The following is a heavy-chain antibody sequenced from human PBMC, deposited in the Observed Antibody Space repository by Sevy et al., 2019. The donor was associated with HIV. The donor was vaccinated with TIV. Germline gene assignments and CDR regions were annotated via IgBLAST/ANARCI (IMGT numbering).Heavy chain of an antibody. CDR3: TTKGDFWSGYQFFEY. CDR1: GFTFSKAW. Sequence: GGSLRLSCAASGFTFSKAWMTWVRQAPGKGLEWVGHIKSRADGGTTDYAAPVKGRFSISRDDSKNTLYLQMNSLKIEDTAVYYCTTKGDFWSGYQFFEYWGQGTLVTVSS. CDR2: IKSRADGGTT. V-gene: IGHV3-15*01. J-gene: IGHJ4*02. D-gene: IGHD3-3*01.